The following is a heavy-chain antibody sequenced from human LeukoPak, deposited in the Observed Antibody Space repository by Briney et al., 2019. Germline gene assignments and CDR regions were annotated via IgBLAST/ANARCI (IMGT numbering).Heavy chain of an antibody. V-gene: IGHV3-48*03. Sequence: GGSLRLSCAASGFTCNNYAMNWVRQAPGKGLEWVSYISSSGSTIYYADSVKGRFTISRDNAKNSLYLQMNSLRAEDTAVYYYAELGITMIGGVWGKGTTVTISS. CDR1: GFTCNNYA. CDR3: AELGITMIGGV. D-gene: IGHD3-10*02. J-gene: IGHJ6*04. CDR2: ISSSGSTI.